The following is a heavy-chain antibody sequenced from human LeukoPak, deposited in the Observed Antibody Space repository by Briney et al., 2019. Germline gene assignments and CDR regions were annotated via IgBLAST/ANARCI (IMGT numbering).Heavy chain of an antibody. J-gene: IGHJ4*02. CDR1: GGSISSYY. Sequence: SETLSLTCTVSGGSISSYYWIWIRQPPGKGPEWIGYIYYSGSTNYNPSLKSRVTISVHTSKNQFSLKLSSVTAADTAVYYCARRGNSGDYWGIDYWGQGTLVTVSS. CDR3: ARRGNSGDYWGIDY. V-gene: IGHV4-59*08. D-gene: IGHD4-17*01. CDR2: IYYSGST.